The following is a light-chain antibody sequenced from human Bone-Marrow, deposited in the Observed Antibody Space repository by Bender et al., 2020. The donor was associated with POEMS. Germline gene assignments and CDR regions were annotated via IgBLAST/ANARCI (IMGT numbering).Light chain of an antibody. J-gene: IGLJ2*01. V-gene: IGLV2-14*01. CDR1: YTDVGAYDY. CDR3: TLHASSINVI. CDR2: DVS. Sequence: QSALTQPASVSGSPGQSITFSCTGTYTDVGAYDYVSWYQQHPGKAPKLVIYDVSNRPSGVSDRFSGSKSGNTASLTISWLQAEDEADYYCTLHASSINVIFGGGTKLTVL.